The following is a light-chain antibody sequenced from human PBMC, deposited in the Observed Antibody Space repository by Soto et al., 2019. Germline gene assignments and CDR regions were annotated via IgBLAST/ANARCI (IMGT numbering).Light chain of an antibody. CDR2: DAS. V-gene: IGKV3-15*01. Sequence: EIVMTQSPATLSVSPGESVTLSCRASLTMNNNIAWYQHKPGKAPRLLIFDASSRATGVPGRFSGSGFGTAFTLSISSLQYEDFAVYYCQQYNERPPWTFGQGTTVEMK. J-gene: IGKJ1*01. CDR1: LTMNNN. CDR3: QQYNERPPWT.